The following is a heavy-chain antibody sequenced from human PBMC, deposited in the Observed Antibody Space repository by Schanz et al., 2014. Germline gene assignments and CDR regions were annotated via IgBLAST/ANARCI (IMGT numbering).Heavy chain of an antibody. CDR2: ISYDGNTK. V-gene: IGHV3-30-3*01. D-gene: IGHD6-13*01. J-gene: IGHJ4*02. CDR3: AKEKEEVAADGSCFDY. Sequence: VQLVECGGGLVQPGGSLRLSCTTSGLIFSTYTLNWVRQAPGKGLEWVALISYDGNTKYYADSVKGRFTISRDNSKNTVNLQMNSLRAEDTAVYYCAKEKEEVAADGSCFDYWGQGTLVTVSS. CDR1: GLIFSTYT.